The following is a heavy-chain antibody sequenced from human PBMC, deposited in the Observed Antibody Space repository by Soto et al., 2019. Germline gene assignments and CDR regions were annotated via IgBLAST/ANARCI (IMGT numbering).Heavy chain of an antibody. Sequence: VQLVESGGGVVQPGRSLRLSCAASGFTFSSYGMHWVRQAPGKGLEWVAVIWYDGSNKYYADSVKGRFTISRDNSKNTLYLQMNSLRAEDTAVYYCARDAIRGYYYYGMDVWGQGTTVTVSS. V-gene: IGHV3-33*01. CDR2: IWYDGSNK. CDR3: ARDAIRGYYYYGMDV. CDR1: GFTFSSYG. D-gene: IGHD3-10*01. J-gene: IGHJ6*02.